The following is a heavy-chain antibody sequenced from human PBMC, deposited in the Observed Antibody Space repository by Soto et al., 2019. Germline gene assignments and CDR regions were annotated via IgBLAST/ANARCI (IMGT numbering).Heavy chain of an antibody. D-gene: IGHD2-15*01. CDR2: INSDGSST. CDR1: GFTFSSYW. V-gene: IGHV3-74*01. CDR3: ERTSVVVAAATREYY. J-gene: IGHJ4*02. Sequence: EVQLVESGGGLVQPGESLRLSCAASGFTFSSYWMHWVRQAPGKGLEWVSRINSDGSSTNYAGSVKGRFTISRDNAKNTLNLQVNSLRAQQTAVYKAERTSVVVAAATREYYWDQGTLVTVST.